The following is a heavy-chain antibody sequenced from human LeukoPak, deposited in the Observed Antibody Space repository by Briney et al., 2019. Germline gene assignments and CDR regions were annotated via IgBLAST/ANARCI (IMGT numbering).Heavy chain of an antibody. CDR1: GFTFTRSA. V-gene: IGHV3-23*01. D-gene: IGHD6-13*01. CDR3: AKHLGSQSFLYYYMDV. J-gene: IGHJ6*03. Sequence: GGSLRLSCEASGFTFTRSAMTRVRQAPGKGLDWVSTNADSVKGRFTISRDNSKNTLYLQMNRLRSEDTALYYCAKHLGSQSFLYYYMDVWGEGTAVIVSS.